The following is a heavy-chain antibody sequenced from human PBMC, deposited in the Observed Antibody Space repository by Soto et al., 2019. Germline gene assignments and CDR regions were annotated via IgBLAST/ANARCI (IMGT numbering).Heavy chain of an antibody. J-gene: IGHJ4*02. D-gene: IGHD2-15*01. CDR1: GGSISSYY. V-gene: IGHV4-4*07. CDR3: AREWKCSGGSCYSSGPYYFDY. CDR2: IYTSGST. Sequence: QVQLQESGPGLVKPSETLSLTCTVSGGSISSYYWSWIRQPAGKGLEWIGRIYTSGSTNYNPSLKSRVTMSVDTSKNQFSLKLSSVTAADTAVYYCAREWKCSGGSCYSSGPYYFDYWGQGTLVTVSS.